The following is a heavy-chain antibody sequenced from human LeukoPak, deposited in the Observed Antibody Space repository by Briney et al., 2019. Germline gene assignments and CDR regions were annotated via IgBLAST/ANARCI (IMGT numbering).Heavy chain of an antibody. J-gene: IGHJ4*02. CDR2: IIPIFGTA. D-gene: IGHD2-2*01. CDR1: GDTFSSYA. Sequence: ASVKVSCKASGDTFSSYAISWVRQAPGQGLEWMGGIIPIFGTANYAQKFQGRVTITADESTSTAYMELSSLRSEDTAVYYCARGVVVPAAMVGAGFFDYWGQGTLVTVSS. V-gene: IGHV1-69*13. CDR3: ARGVVVPAAMVGAGFFDY.